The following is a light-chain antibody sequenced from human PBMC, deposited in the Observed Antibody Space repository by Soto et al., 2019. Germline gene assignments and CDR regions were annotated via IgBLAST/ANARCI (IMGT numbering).Light chain of an antibody. J-gene: IGKJ4*01. Sequence: EIVLTQSPGTLSLSPGERATLSCRASQSVSSSYLAWYQQKPGQAPRPLIYVASSRATGIPDRFSSSESGTDFTPTICTLEPENVAVYCCQEYCSSTGVTCGGGTKVEIK. CDR3: QEYCSSTGVT. CDR2: VAS. V-gene: IGKV3-20*01. CDR1: QSVSSSY.